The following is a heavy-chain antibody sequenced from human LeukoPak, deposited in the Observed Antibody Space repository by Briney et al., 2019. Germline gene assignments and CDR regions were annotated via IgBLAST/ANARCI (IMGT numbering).Heavy chain of an antibody. V-gene: IGHV1-2*02. CDR2: INPNSGGT. D-gene: IGHD4-17*01. Sequence: EASVKVSCKASGYTFTGYYMHWVRQAPGQGLEWMGWINPNSGGTNYAQKFQGRVTMTRDTSISTAYMELSRLRSDDTAIYYCARAEMTTVTMNWGQETLVTVSS. CDR3: ARAEMTTVTMN. J-gene: IGHJ4*02. CDR1: GYTFTGYY.